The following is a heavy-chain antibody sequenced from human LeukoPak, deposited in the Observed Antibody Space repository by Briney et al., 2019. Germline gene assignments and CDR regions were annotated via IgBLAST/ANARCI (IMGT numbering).Heavy chain of an antibody. CDR3: ARDILATSIAAPYY. CDR1: GGSISSSSYY. CDR2: IYYSGST. V-gene: IGHV4-39*07. J-gene: IGHJ4*02. D-gene: IGHD6-13*01. Sequence: SETLSLTCTVSGGSISSSSYYWGWIRQPPGKGLEWLGSIYYSGSTYYNPPLKSRVTMSVDTSKNQFSLRLSSVNAADTAVYYCARDILATSIAAPYYWGQGTLVTVSS.